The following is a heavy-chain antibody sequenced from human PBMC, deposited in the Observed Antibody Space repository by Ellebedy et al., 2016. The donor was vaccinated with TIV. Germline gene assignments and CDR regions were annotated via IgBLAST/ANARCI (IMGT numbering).Heavy chain of an antibody. Sequence: GESLKISCAGSGFTFSSYAMTWVRQAPGKGLEWVSGIGDTAHNTYYTDSVKGRFTISRDNSKNTLSLQMSSLRAEDTAVYYCAKARGSSVIDYNYFGMDVWGHGTTVTVSS. CDR2: IGDTAHNT. V-gene: IGHV3-23*01. CDR1: GFTFSSYA. D-gene: IGHD2-21*01. J-gene: IGHJ6*02. CDR3: AKARGSSVIDYNYFGMDV.